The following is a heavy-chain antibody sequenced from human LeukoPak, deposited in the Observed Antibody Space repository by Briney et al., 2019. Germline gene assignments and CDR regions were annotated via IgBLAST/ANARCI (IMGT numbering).Heavy chain of an antibody. D-gene: IGHD3-3*01. Sequence: SVKVSCKASGGTFSSYAISWVRQAPGQGLEWMGRIIPILGIANYAQKFQGRVTITADKSTSTAYMELSSLRSEDTAVYYCARLETYDFWSGYYLDYWGQGTLVTVSS. V-gene: IGHV1-69*04. J-gene: IGHJ4*02. CDR2: IIPILGIA. CDR3: ARLETYDFWSGYYLDY. CDR1: GGTFSSYA.